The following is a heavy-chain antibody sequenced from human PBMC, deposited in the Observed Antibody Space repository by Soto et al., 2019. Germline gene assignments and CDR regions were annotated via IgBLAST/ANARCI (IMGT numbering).Heavy chain of an antibody. J-gene: IGHJ4*02. CDR2: VYYSGST. CDR3: GRLEGLATISYYFDY. CDR1: GGSVSSSIYY. D-gene: IGHD3-9*01. V-gene: IGHV4-39*01. Sequence: QLQLQESGPGLVKPSETLSLTCTVSGGSVSSSIYYWGWVRQPPGKGLEWIGSVYYSGSTYYNPSRESRFTISVDKSKNKCSLKLMSLSAADTAVYYCGRLEGLATISYYFDYWGQGALVTVSS.